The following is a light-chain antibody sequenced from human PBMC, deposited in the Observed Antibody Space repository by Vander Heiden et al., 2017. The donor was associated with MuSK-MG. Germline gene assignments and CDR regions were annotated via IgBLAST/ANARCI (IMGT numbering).Light chain of an antibody. CDR3: CSYAGHNTRYV. Sequence: QSALTQPAYVSGSPGQSITIACTGTSSDVGCDDLVSWYQQHPGKAPKVMIYEDTKRPSGVSGRFSGSKSGNTASLTISGLQAEDEADYYCCSYAGHNTRYVFGTGTKVTVL. V-gene: IGLV2-23*01. CDR1: SSDVGCDDL. CDR2: EDT. J-gene: IGLJ1*01.